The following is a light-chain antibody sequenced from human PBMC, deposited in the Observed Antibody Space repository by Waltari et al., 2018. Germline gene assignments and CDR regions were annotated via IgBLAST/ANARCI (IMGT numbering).Light chain of an antibody. CDR3: TSQSSNNVVR. J-gene: IGLJ2*01. Sequence: QSALTQPASVSGSPGQSITISCTGSSSDVGGADSVSWYQDHPGQAPKVIIYDVTNRPSGVSNRFSGSKSGNTASLSISGLQAEDEATYYCTSQSSNNVVRFGGGTKLTVL. CDR2: DVT. V-gene: IGLV2-14*03. CDR1: SSDVGGADS.